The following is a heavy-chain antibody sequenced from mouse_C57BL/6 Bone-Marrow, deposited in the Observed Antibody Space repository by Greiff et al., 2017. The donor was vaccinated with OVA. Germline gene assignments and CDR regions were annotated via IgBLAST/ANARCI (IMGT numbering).Heavy chain of an antibody. V-gene: IGHV1-81*01. D-gene: IGHD2-1*01. CDR1: GYTFTSYG. CDR3: ARGIYYGNYYAMDY. Sequence: QVHVKQSGAELARPGASVKLSCKASGYTFTSYGISWVKQRTGQGLEWIGEIYPRSGNTYYNEKFKGKATLTADKSSSTAYMELRSLTSEDSAVYFCARGIYYGNYYAMDYWGQGTSVTVSS. CDR2: IYPRSGNT. J-gene: IGHJ4*01.